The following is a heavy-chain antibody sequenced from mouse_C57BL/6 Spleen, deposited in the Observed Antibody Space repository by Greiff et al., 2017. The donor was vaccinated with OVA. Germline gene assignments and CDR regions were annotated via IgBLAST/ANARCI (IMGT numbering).Heavy chain of an antibody. D-gene: IGHD1-1*01. V-gene: IGHV1-18*01. CDR1: GYTFTDYN. CDR3: ASERDYGSSYYFDY. Sequence: EVQLQQSGPELVKPGASVKIPCKASGYTFTDYNMDWVKQSHGKSLEWIGDINPNNGGTIYNQKFKGKATLTVDKSSSTAYMELRSLTSEDTAVYYCASERDYGSSYYFDYWGQGTTLTVSS. J-gene: IGHJ2*01. CDR2: INPNNGGT.